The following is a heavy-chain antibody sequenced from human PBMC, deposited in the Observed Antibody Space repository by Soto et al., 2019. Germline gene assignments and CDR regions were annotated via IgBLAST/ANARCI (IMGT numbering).Heavy chain of an antibody. CDR2: IFSNYEK. CDR1: GFSLSNARMG. J-gene: IGHJ5*02. V-gene: IGHV2-26*01. CDR3: ARIVSSTSFHCDWFDP. Sequence: QVTLKESGPVLVKTTETLTLTCTVSGFSLSNARMGVSWIRQPPGKALEWLAHIFSNYEKSYSTSRNSRLTISKDTSKSQVVLTLTNMDPVDTATYYCARIVSSTSFHCDWFDPWGQGTLVTVSS. D-gene: IGHD2-2*01.